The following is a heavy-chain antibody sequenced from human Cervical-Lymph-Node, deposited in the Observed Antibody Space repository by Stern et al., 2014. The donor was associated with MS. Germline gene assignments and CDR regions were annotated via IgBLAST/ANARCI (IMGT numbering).Heavy chain of an antibody. J-gene: IGHJ2*01. CDR3: ARQMTHGPCDL. CDR1: GFTFSAYA. D-gene: IGHD2-21*02. V-gene: IGHV3-30-3*01. Sequence: VQLVESGGGVVQPGRSLRLSCAASGFTFSAYAMHWVRQAPGKGLEWVSVISYDGANKYYADSVQGRFTITRDNSKNTLYLRMNSLRVEDTAVYYCARQMTHGPCDLWGRGTLVTVSS. CDR2: ISYDGANK.